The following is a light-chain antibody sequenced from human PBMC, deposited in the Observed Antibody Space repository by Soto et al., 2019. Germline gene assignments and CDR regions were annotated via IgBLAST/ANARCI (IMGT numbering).Light chain of an antibody. CDR1: SIGSKS. CDR3: HVWHTSPDHVV. J-gene: IGLJ2*01. V-gene: IGLV3-21*02. Sequence: SYELTQPPSVSVAPGQTARITCGGDSIGSKSVYWYQQRPGQAPVLVVYDDRHRPSGIPERFSGSNSGSTATLTINRVEAGDEAAYYCHVWHTSPDHVVLGGGTKLTVL. CDR2: DDR.